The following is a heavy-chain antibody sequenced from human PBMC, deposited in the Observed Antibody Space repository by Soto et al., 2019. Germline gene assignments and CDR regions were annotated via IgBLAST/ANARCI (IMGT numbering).Heavy chain of an antibody. CDR3: AKDPDSSGWLNYFDY. CDR2: ISYDGSNK. CDR1: GVTFSSYG. J-gene: IGHJ4*02. D-gene: IGHD6-19*01. Sequence: XGSLRLSCSTAGVTFSSYGMHWVRQAPGKGLEWVAVISYDGSNKYYADSVKGRFTISRDNSKNTLYLQMNSLRAEDTAVYYCAKDPDSSGWLNYFDYWGQETLVTVS. V-gene: IGHV3-30*18.